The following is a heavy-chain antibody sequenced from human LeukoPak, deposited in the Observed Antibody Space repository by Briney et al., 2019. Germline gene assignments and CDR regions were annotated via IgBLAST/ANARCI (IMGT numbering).Heavy chain of an antibody. CDR1: GFTFSSYG. V-gene: IGHV3-30*02. CDR2: IRYDGSNK. D-gene: IGHD2-15*01. J-gene: IGHJ4*02. Sequence: GGSLRLSCAASGFTFSSYGMHWVRQAPGKGLEWVAFIRYDGSNKYYADSVKGRFTISRDNSKNTLYLQMNSLRAEDTAVYYCARDPCSGGSCYIFDYWGQGTLVTVSS. CDR3: ARDPCSGGSCYIFDY.